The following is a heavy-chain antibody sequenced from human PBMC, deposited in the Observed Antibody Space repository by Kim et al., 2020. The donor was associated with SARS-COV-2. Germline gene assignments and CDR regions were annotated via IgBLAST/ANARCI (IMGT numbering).Heavy chain of an antibody. V-gene: IGHV3-53*01. CDR1: GFTVSSNY. CDR3: ARAAPRGSGGSYRFFDY. J-gene: IGHJ4*02. D-gene: IGHD2-15*01. CDR2: IYSGGST. Sequence: GGSLRLSCAASGFTVSSNYMSWVRQAPGKGLEWVSVIYSGGSTYYADSVKGRFTISRDNSKNTLYLQMNSLRAEDTAVYYCARAAPRGSGGSYRFFDYWGQGTLVTVSS.